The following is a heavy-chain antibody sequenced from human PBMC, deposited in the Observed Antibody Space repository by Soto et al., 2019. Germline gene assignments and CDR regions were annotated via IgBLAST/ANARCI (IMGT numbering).Heavy chain of an antibody. V-gene: IGHV4-30-4*01. J-gene: IGHJ5*02. CDR3: ARNRKVVADNWFDP. D-gene: IGHD2-15*01. Sequence: SETLSLTCTVSGGSISSGDYCWSWMRQPPGKGLEWIGYIYYSGSTYYNPSLESRVITSVGTSKRQSALKLISVTAADTAVYYCARNRKVVADNWFDPWGQGTLVTVSS. CDR2: IYYSGST. CDR1: GGSISSGDYC.